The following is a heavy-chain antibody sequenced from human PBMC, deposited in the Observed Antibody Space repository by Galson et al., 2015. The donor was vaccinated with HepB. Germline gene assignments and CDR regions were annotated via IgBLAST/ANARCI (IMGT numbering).Heavy chain of an antibody. V-gene: IGHV4-39*01. D-gene: IGHD2-2*01. Sequence: SETLSLTCTVSDGSISSSRHYWGWIRQPPGRGLEWIGRIYYSGSTYYNPSLKSRATISVDTSKNQFSLKVSSVSAADTAIYYCVRPRYCSSAACSAAFDLWGQGTLVTVSS. CDR3: VRPRYCSSAACSAAFDL. J-gene: IGHJ4*02. CDR2: IYYSGST. CDR1: DGSISSSRHY.